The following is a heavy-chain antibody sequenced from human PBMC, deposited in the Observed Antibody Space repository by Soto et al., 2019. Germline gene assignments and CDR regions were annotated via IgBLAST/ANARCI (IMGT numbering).Heavy chain of an antibody. J-gene: IGHJ4*02. D-gene: IGHD1-26*01. Sequence: QVQLVQSGAEVKKPGASVKVSCNTSGYAFTSYTMHWVRQAPGQGLEWMGWINADNGDSKYSQKFQGRVTITRDTSASIAYMELSSLRSEDTAVYYCARDTGSGLRVEPGIFEYWGQGTLVTVSS. CDR2: INADNGDS. CDR3: ARDTGSGLRVEPGIFEY. V-gene: IGHV1-3*01. CDR1: GYAFTSYT.